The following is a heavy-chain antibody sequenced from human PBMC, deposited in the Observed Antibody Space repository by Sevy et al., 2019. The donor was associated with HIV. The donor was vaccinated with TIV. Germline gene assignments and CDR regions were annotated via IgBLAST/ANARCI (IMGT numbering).Heavy chain of an antibody. D-gene: IGHD3-16*02. CDR3: AREDSLITFGGVIVRGAFDI. CDR2: ISSSSSTI. Sequence: GGSLRLSCAASGFTFSSYSMNWVRQAPGKGPEWVSYISSSSSTIYYADSVKGRFTISRDNAKNSLYLQMNSLRDEDTAVYYCAREDSLITFGGVIVRGAFDIWGQGTMVTVSS. J-gene: IGHJ3*02. CDR1: GFTFSSYS. V-gene: IGHV3-48*02.